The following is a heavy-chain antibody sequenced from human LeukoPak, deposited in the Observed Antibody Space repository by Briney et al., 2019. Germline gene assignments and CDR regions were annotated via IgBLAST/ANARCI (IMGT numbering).Heavy chain of an antibody. Sequence: GGSLRLSCAASGFTFSSYWMHWVRQAPGKGLVWVSRINSDGSSTSYADSVKGRFTISRDNAKNSLYLQMNSLRAEDTAVYYCAREDGSGSHDAFDIWGQGTMVTVSS. J-gene: IGHJ3*02. CDR1: GFTFSSYW. CDR2: INSDGSST. V-gene: IGHV3-74*01. D-gene: IGHD3-10*01. CDR3: AREDGSGSHDAFDI.